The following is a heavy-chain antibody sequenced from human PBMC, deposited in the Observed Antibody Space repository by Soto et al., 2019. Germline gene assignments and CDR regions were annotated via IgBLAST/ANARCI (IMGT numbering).Heavy chain of an antibody. V-gene: IGHV1-69*01. CDR3: ASRVGVVTATRAWYYGMDV. CDR1: GGTFSSYA. Sequence: QVQLVQSGAEVKKPGSSVKVSCKASGGTFSSYAISWVRQAPGQGLEWMGGIIPIFGTENYAQKFQGRVTITADESTCAAYMELSSLRSEDTAVYYCASRVGVVTATRAWYYGMDVWGQGTTVTVSS. CDR2: IIPIFGTE. D-gene: IGHD2-21*02. J-gene: IGHJ6*02.